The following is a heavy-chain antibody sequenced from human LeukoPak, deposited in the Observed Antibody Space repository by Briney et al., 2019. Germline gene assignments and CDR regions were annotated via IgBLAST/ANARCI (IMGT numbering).Heavy chain of an antibody. CDR1: GYTFTNHA. CDR3: AREEFDY. J-gene: IGHJ4*02. CDR2: IWYDGSNK. V-gene: IGHV3-33*01. Sequence: SCKASGYTFTNHAMQWVRQAPGKGLKWVAVIWYDGSNKYYADSVKGRFTISRDNSKNTLYLQMNSLRAEDTAVYCCAREEFDYWGQGTLVTVSS.